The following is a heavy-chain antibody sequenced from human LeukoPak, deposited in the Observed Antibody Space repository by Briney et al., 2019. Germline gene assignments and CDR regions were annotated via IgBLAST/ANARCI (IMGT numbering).Heavy chain of an antibody. D-gene: IGHD3-22*01. CDR2: IYYSGST. CDR3: AGEIAYYDSSGYYRSESSFDY. V-gene: IGHV4-59*01. Sequence: PETLSLTCTVSGGSISSYYWSWIRQPPGKGLEWIGYIYYSGSTDYNPSLKSRVTISVDTSKNQFSLKLSSVTAADTAVYYCAGEIAYYDSSGYYRSESSFDYWGQGTLVTVSS. J-gene: IGHJ4*02. CDR1: GGSISSYY.